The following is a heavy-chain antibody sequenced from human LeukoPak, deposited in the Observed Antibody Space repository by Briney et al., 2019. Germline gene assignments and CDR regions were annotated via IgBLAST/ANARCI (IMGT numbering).Heavy chain of an antibody. D-gene: IGHD3-3*01. CDR3: ARGNRRLRFLEWLLKIDY. CDR1: GGSFSGYY. J-gene: IGHJ4*02. Sequence: PSETLSLTCAVYGGSFSGYYWSWIRQPPGKGLEWIGEINHSGSTNYNPSLKSRVTISVDTSKNQFSLKLSSVTAADTAVYYCARGNRRLRFLEWLLKIDYWGQGTLVTVSS. CDR2: INHSGST. V-gene: IGHV4-34*01.